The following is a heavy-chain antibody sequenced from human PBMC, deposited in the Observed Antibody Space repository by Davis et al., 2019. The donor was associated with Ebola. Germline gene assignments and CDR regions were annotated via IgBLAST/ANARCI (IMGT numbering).Heavy chain of an antibody. J-gene: IGHJ5*02. CDR3: ARGHFTGVTPLFDP. CDR2: IYYSGST. V-gene: IGHV4-59*08. Sequence: SETLSLTCTVSGGSISSYYWSWIRQPPGKGLEWIGYIYYSGSTNYNPSLKSRVTISVDTSKNQFSLKLSSVTAADTAVYYCARGHFTGVTPLFDPWGQGTLVTVSS. D-gene: IGHD3-3*02. CDR1: GGSISSYY.